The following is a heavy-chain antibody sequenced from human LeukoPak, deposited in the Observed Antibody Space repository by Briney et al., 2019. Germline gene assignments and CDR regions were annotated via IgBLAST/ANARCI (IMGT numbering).Heavy chain of an antibody. CDR3: ARDLRHIVVVISIPRPGY. J-gene: IGHJ4*02. CDR2: ISAYNGNT. V-gene: IGHV1-18*01. Sequence: ASVKVSCKASGYTFTSYGVSWVRQAPGQGLEWMGWISAYNGNTNYAQKLQGRVTMTTDTSTSTAYMELRSLRSDDTAVYYCARDLRHIVVVISIPRPGYWGQGTLPTVSS. CDR1: GYTFTSYG. D-gene: IGHD2-21*01.